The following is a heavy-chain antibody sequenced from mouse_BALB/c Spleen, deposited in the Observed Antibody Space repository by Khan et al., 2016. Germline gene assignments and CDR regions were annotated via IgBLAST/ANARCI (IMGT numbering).Heavy chain of an antibody. CDR2: INPSSGYT. CDR1: GYTFTSYT. J-gene: IGHJ3*01. D-gene: IGHD1-1*01. CDR3: ARRDGAEGSSFGAY. V-gene: IGHV1-4*01. Sequence: VQLQESGAELARPGASVKMSCKASGYTFTSYTMHWVKQRPGQGLEWIGYINPSSGYTNYNQKFKDQAPLTADTSSSTSYMQLSSLTSADSAVYYCARRDGAEGSSFGAYWGKGTLGTVSA.